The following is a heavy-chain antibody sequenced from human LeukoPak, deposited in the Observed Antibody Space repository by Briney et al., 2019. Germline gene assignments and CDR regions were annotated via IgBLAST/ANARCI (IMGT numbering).Heavy chain of an antibody. CDR3: ASHNGYFDY. CDR1: GVSINKYY. J-gene: IGHJ4*02. V-gene: IGHV4-59*12. CDR2: IYHTGNT. D-gene: IGHD2-8*01. Sequence: SETLSLTCTVSGVSINKYYWSWIRQPPEKGLEWIGYIYHTGNTYYNPSLKSRVTISVDRSKNQFSLKLSSVTAADTAVYYCASHNGYFDYWGQGTLVTVSS.